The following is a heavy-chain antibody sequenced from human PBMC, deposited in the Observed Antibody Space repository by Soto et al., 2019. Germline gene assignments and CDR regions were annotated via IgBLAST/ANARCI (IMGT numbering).Heavy chain of an antibody. CDR3: AKNGGGDWEDAFDI. V-gene: IGHV3-30*18. CDR1: GFTFSSYG. J-gene: IGHJ3*02. Sequence: GGSLRLSCAASGFTFSSYGMHWVRQAPGKGLEWVAVISYDGSNKYYADPVKGRFTISRDNSKNTLYLQMDSLRAEDTAVYYCAKNGGGDWEDAFDIWGQGTMVTVSS. D-gene: IGHD2-21*02. CDR2: ISYDGSNK.